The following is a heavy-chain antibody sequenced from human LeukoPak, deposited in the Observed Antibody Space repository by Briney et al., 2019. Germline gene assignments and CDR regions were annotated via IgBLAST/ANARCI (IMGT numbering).Heavy chain of an antibody. CDR1: GYSFTNYA. CDR3: ARDGAGHSYGIDY. CDR2: ISAYNGNT. J-gene: IGHJ4*02. D-gene: IGHD5-18*01. Sequence: GASVKVSCKASGYSFTNYAITWVRQAPGQGLEWMGWISAYNGNTKYAQNLQDRITMSTDTSTSTAYMEVRSLRSDGTAVYYCARDGAGHSYGIDYWGQGTLVTVSS. V-gene: IGHV1-18*01.